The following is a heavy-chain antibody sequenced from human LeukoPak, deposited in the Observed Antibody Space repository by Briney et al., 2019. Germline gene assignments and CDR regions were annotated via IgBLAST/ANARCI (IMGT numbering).Heavy chain of an antibody. Sequence: GASVKVSCKASGYTFTSYAMHWVRQAPGQRLEWMGWINAGNGNTKYSQKFQGRVTITRDTSASTAYMELSSLRSEDTAVHYCAREPYYDFWSGPDYWGQGTLVTVSS. CDR2: INAGNGNT. CDR1: GYTFTSYA. V-gene: IGHV1-3*01. D-gene: IGHD3-3*01. J-gene: IGHJ4*02. CDR3: AREPYYDFWSGPDY.